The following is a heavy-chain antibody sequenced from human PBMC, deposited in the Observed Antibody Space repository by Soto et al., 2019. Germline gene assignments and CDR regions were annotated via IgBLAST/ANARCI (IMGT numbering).Heavy chain of an antibody. CDR1: GYTFTSYY. CDR2: INPSGGST. J-gene: IGHJ3*02. D-gene: IGHD3-10*01. CDR3: ARGEVRGVIIRDDAFDI. Sequence: ASVKVSCKASGYTFTSYYMHWVRQAPGQGLEWMGIINPSGGSTSYAQKFQGRVTMTRDTSTSTVYMELSGLRSEDTAVYYCARGEVRGVIIRDDAFDIWGQGTMVTVSS. V-gene: IGHV1-46*03.